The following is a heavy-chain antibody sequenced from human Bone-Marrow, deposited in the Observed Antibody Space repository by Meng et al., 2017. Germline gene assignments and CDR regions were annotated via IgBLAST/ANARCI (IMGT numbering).Heavy chain of an antibody. D-gene: IGHD3-10*01. CDR2: ISSSSSYI. J-gene: IGHJ6*02. V-gene: IGHV3-21*01. Sequence: GESLKISCAASGFTFSSYSMNWVRQAPGKGLEWVSSISSSSSYIYYADSVKGRFTISRDNAKNSLYLQMNSLRAEDTAVYYCARRVGVRRNLVGMDVWGQGTTVTVCS. CDR1: GFTFSSYS. CDR3: ARRVGVRRNLVGMDV.